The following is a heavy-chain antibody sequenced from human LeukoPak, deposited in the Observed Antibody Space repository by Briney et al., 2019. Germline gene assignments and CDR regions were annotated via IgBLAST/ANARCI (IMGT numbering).Heavy chain of an antibody. V-gene: IGHV3-7*01. Sequence: GGSLRLSCAASGFTFTSYWMSWVRQAPGKGLEWVANIKQDGSEKYYVDSVKGRFAISRDNAKNSLYLQMNSLRAEDTAVYYCATQSYGLFDYWGQGTLVTVSS. CDR3: ATQSYGLFDY. CDR1: GFTFTSYW. J-gene: IGHJ4*02. CDR2: IKQDGSEK. D-gene: IGHD3-10*01.